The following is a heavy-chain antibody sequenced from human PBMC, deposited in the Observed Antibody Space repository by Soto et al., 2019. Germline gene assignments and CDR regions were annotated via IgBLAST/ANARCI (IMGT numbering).Heavy chain of an antibody. J-gene: IGHJ5*02. D-gene: IGHD3-16*01. V-gene: IGHV4-31*03. CDR3: AEGGGEVYNWFDP. Sequence: QVQLQESGPGLVKPSQTLSLTCTVSGGSISSGGYYWSWIRQHPGKGLEWIGYIYYSGSTYYNPSLKSRVTIPVDTSKNQFSLKLSSVTAADTAVYYCAEGGGEVYNWFDPWGQGTLVTVSS. CDR1: GGSISSGGYY. CDR2: IYYSGST.